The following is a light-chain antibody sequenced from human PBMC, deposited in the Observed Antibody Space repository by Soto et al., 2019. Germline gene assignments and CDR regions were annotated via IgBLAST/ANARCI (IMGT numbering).Light chain of an antibody. Sequence: EIVLTQSPGTLSLSPGERATLTCRASQSVRSTYLAWYQQKPGQSPRLLMYGASSRATGIPDRFSGSGSGTDFTLTISRLEPEDFAVYYCQHYGSSPGTFGQGTKVEIK. CDR3: QHYGSSPGT. CDR1: QSVRSTY. V-gene: IGKV3-20*01. CDR2: GAS. J-gene: IGKJ1*01.